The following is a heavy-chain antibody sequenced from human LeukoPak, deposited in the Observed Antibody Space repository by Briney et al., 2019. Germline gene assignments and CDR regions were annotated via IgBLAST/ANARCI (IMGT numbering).Heavy chain of an antibody. CDR2: ISSSSSSI. D-gene: IGHD3-16*01. Sequence: PGGSLRLSCAASGFTFSSYSMNWVRQAPGKGLEWVSSISSSSSSIYYADSVKGRFTISRDNAKNSLYLQMNSLRAEDTAVYYCARDWGYYYYYGMDVWGQGTTVTVSS. V-gene: IGHV3-21*01. J-gene: IGHJ6*02. CDR3: ARDWGYYYYYGMDV. CDR1: GFTFSSYS.